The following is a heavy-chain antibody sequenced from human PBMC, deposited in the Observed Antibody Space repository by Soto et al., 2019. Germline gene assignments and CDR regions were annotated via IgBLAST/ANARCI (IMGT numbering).Heavy chain of an antibody. CDR2: NSAYNGNT. J-gene: IGHJ4*02. D-gene: IGHD3-9*01. CDR3: ARFERRLRYFDWLLYPPDY. V-gene: IGHV1-18*01. Sequence: QVQLVQSGAEVKKPGASVKVSCKASGYTFTSYGISWVRQAPGQGLEWMGWNSAYNGNTNYAQKLQGRVTMTTDTSTSTAYMELRSLRSDDTAVYYCARFERRLRYFDWLLYPPDYWGQGTLVTVSS. CDR1: GYTFTSYG.